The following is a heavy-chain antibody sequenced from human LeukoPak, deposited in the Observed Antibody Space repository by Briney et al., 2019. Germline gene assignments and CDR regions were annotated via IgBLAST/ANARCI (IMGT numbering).Heavy chain of an antibody. V-gene: IGHV3-7*01. CDR3: EGGVT. CDR1: GFTFSNYW. D-gene: IGHD5/OR15-5a*01. CDR2: IKRDGSER. Sequence: GGSLRLSCTASGFTFSNYWMNWFRQAPGKGLEWVANIKRDGSERYYVDSVRGRFTISRDNAKNSLYLQMNNLRVEDMAVYYCEGGVTWGQGSMVTVSP. J-gene: IGHJ3*01.